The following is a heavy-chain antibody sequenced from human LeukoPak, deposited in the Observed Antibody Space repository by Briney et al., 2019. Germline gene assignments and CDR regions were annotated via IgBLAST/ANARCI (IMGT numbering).Heavy chain of an antibody. Sequence: GTLRLSCAASGFTFSNYGMSWVRQAPGKGLEWVSVISGSGDHTYYADSVRGRFTISRDNFKNTLYLQMNSLRTEDTAVYYCAKDALYYYDSSGYYSDYWGQGTLVTVSS. V-gene: IGHV3-23*01. CDR3: AKDALYYYDSSGYYSDY. CDR1: GFTFSNYG. CDR2: ISGSGDHT. D-gene: IGHD3-22*01. J-gene: IGHJ4*02.